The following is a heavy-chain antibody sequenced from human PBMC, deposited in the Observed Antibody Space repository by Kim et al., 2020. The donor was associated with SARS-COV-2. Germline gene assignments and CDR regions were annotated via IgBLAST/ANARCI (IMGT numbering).Heavy chain of an antibody. Sequence: ASVKVSCKASGYTFTSYSMHWVRQAPGQRLEWMAWIHVGNSNTKYSQKFQDRVTITRDISASTVYMELSTLTSEDTAVYYCARVGPQFFYYGMDVWGQGTTVTVSS. CDR3: ARVGPQFFYYGMDV. CDR1: GYTFTSYS. J-gene: IGHJ6*02. CDR2: IHVGNSNT. V-gene: IGHV1-3*01.